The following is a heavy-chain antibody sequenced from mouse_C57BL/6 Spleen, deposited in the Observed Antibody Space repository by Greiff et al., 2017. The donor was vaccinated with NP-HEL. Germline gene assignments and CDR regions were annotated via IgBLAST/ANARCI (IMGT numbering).Heavy chain of an antibody. CDR2: IRNKANGYTT. D-gene: IGHD4-1*01. Sequence: EVNVVESGGGLVQPGGSLSLSCAASGFTFTDYYMSWVRQPPGKALEWLGFIRNKANGYTTEYSASVKGRFTISRDNSQSILYLQMNALRAEDSATYYCARSLLTGSSDYWGQGTTLTVSS. CDR1: GFTFTDYY. J-gene: IGHJ2*01. V-gene: IGHV7-3*01. CDR3: ARSLLTGSSDY.